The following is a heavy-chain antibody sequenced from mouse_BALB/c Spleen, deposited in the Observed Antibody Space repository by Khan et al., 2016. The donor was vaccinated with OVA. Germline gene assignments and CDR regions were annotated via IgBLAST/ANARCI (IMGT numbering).Heavy chain of an antibody. CDR2: ISSTGST. Sequence: EVQLQESGPGLVKPSQSLSLTCTVTGYSITSDYAWNWIRQFPGNILEWVGYISSTGSTSYNPSLKSRISITRDTSKNQFFLQLRSVTSEDTATDYCARSLYASYGYALEYWGRGTSVTVSS. D-gene: IGHD1-1*01. CDR3: ARSLYASYGYALEY. CDR1: GYSITSDYA. V-gene: IGHV3-2*02. J-gene: IGHJ4*01.